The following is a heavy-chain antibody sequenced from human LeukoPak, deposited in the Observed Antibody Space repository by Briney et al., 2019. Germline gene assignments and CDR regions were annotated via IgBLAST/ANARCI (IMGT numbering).Heavy chain of an antibody. J-gene: IGHJ4*02. V-gene: IGHV3-23*01. D-gene: IGHD6-19*01. CDR1: GFPFSGFA. CDR3: AKTTTGYSSGRFPGWPVDY. Sequence: GSLRLSGAASGFPFSGFAMYWVRQAPGKGLDWVAGIFGSGGSTHYADSVKGRFTISRDNSKNTVYLQMNSLRAEDTAVYYCAKTTTGYSSGRFPGWPVDYWGQGTLVTVSS. CDR2: IFGSGGST.